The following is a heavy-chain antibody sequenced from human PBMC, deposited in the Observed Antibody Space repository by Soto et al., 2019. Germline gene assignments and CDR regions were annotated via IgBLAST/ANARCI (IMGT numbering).Heavy chain of an antibody. V-gene: IGHV1-18*01. CDR2: ISAYNGNT. J-gene: IGHJ4*02. CDR1: GYTFTSYG. CDR3: ARESSGWINQDFDY. D-gene: IGHD6-19*01. Sequence: ASVKVSCKASGYTFTSYGISWVRQALGQGLEWMGWISAYNGNTNYAQKLQGRVTMTTDTSTSTAYMELRSLRSDDTAVYYCARESSGWINQDFDYWGQGTPVTVSS.